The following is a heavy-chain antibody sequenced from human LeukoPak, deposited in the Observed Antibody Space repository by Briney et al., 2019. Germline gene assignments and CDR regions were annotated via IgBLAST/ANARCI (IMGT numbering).Heavy chain of an antibody. V-gene: IGHV4-31*03. J-gene: IGHJ1*01. D-gene: IGHD2-2*01. CDR2: IYYRGST. Sequence: PSETLSLTCTVSGGSISSGGYYWSWIRQHPGKGLEWIGYIYYRGSTYYNPSLKSRVTISVDTSKNQFSLKLSSVTAADTAVYYCARVVVPAATAEYFQHWGQGTLVTVSS. CDR1: GGSISSGGYY. CDR3: ARVVVPAATAEYFQH.